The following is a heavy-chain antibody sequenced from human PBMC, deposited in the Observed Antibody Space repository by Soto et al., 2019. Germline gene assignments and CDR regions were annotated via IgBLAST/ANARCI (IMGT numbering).Heavy chain of an antibody. CDR1: GFTFGSYA. D-gene: IGHD2-8*02. CDR3: AKDPKSTVRFNWFDP. J-gene: IGHJ5*02. Sequence: GESLKISCASSGFTFGSYAMSLVRQAPGKGLEWVSAISGGGSGTYYADSVKGRFTISRDNSKKTLFLQMNSLRVEDTAIYYCAKDPKSTVRFNWFDPWGQGTLVTVSS. V-gene: IGHV3-23*01. CDR2: ISGGGSGT.